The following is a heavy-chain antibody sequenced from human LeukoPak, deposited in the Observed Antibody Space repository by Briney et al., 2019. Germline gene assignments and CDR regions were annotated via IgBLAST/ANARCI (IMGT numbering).Heavy chain of an antibody. J-gene: IGHJ4*02. CDR2: IIPIFGTA. Sequence: ASVKVSCKASGGTFSSYAISWVRQAPGQGLEWVGGIIPIFGTANYAQKFQGRVTITADESTSTAYMELSSLRSEDTAVYYCARGSVQIHCSGGSCYKNAFDYWGQGTLVTVSS. D-gene: IGHD2-15*01. CDR1: GGTFSSYA. V-gene: IGHV1-69*13. CDR3: ARGSVQIHCSGGSCYKNAFDY.